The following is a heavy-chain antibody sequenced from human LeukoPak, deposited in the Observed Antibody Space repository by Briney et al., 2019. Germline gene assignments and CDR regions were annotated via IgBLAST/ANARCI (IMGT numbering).Heavy chain of an antibody. J-gene: IGHJ4*02. V-gene: IGHV1-69*05. CDR1: GGTFSSYA. Sequence: GASVKVSCKASGGTFSSYAISWVRQAPGQGREWMGRIIPIFGTANYAQKFQGRVTITTDESTSTAYMELSSLRSEDTAVYYCASLHGCSGGSCYSYFDYWGQGTLVTVSS. CDR3: ASLHGCSGGSCYSYFDY. CDR2: IIPIFGTA. D-gene: IGHD2-15*01.